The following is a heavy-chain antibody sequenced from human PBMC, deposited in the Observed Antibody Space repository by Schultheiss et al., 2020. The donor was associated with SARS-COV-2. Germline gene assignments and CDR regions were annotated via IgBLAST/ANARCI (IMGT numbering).Heavy chain of an antibody. Sequence: SETLSLTCTVSGGSISSSSYYWGWIRQPPGKGLEWIGSIYYSGSTNYNPSLKSRVTISVDTSKNQFSLKLSSVTAADTAVYYCARRYSSSWYRYYFDYWGQGTLVTVSS. V-gene: IGHV4-39*07. CDR1: GGSISSSSYY. D-gene: IGHD6-13*01. CDR2: IYYSGST. J-gene: IGHJ4*02. CDR3: ARRYSSSWYRYYFDY.